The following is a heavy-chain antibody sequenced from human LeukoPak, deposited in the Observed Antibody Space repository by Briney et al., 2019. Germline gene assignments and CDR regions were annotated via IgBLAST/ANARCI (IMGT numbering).Heavy chain of an antibody. Sequence: ASVKVSCKASGYTFTGYYMHWVRQAPGQGLEWMGWTNPNSGGTNYAQKFQGRVTMTRDTSISTAYMELSRLRSDDTAVYYCARGTGEGYTYGRYYFDYWGQGTLVTVSS. D-gene: IGHD5-18*01. J-gene: IGHJ4*02. CDR1: GYTFTGYY. CDR2: TNPNSGGT. CDR3: ARGTGEGYTYGRYYFDY. V-gene: IGHV1-2*02.